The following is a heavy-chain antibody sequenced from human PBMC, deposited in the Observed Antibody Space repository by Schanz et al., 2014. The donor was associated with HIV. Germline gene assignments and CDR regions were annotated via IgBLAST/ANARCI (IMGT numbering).Heavy chain of an antibody. J-gene: IGHJ5*02. CDR3: ARGGRSNWFDP. CDR2: INHSGST. V-gene: IGHV4-34*01. CDR1: GGSFSGHY. Sequence: QVQLQQWGAGLLKPSETLSLTCAVYGGSFSGHYWSWIRQPPGKGLGWIAEINHSGSTTYNPSLKSRVPISVRTSNIHFSLNLSPVAAADTAVYYCARGGRSNWFDPWGQGTLVTVSS. D-gene: IGHD1-26*01.